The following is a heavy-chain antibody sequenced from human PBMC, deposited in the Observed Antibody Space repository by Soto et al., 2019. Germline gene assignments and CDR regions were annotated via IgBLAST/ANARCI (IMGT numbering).Heavy chain of an antibody. CDR2: IYYSGST. CDR3: ARGGGNSPGMDV. J-gene: IGHJ6*02. Sequence: SQTLSLTCTFSGGSISSYYWSWIRQPPGKGLGWIGYIYYSGSTNYNPSLKSRVTISVDTSKNQFSLKLSSVTAADTAVYYCARGGGNSPGMDVWGQGTTVTVSS. D-gene: IGHD2-21*02. V-gene: IGHV4-59*01. CDR1: GGSISSYY.